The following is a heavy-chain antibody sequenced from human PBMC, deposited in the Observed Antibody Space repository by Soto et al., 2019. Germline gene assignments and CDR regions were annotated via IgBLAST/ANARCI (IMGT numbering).Heavy chain of an antibody. CDR2: MNSDGSTT. V-gene: IGHV3-74*01. D-gene: IGHD3-16*01. Sequence: EVQLVETGGGLVQPGGSLRLSCAASGFTFSSYWMHWVRQAPGKGLVWVSRMNSDGSTTNYADSVKGRCTISRDNAKNTLYLQMNRLRAADTAVYYCARGRRGTYAMACWGLGILVSVSS. CDR3: ARGRRGTYAMAC. J-gene: IGHJ1*01. CDR1: GFTFSSYW.